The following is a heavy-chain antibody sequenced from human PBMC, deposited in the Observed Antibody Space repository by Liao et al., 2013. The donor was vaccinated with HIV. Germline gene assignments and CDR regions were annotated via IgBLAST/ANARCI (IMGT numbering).Heavy chain of an antibody. CDR2: VFSRGT. CDR3: AREATGSHYFDR. J-gene: IGHJ4*02. D-gene: IGHD1-1*01. Sequence: QVQLQESGPRLVKASETLSLTCSVSGGSLSGSPYYWAWIRQSPGKGLEWIGSVFSRGTYDNPSLKSRLTISIDTSENQLSLKLHFVTAADTAVYFCAREATGSHYFDRWGQGILVTVSS. CDR1: GGSLSGSPYY. V-gene: IGHV4-39*07.